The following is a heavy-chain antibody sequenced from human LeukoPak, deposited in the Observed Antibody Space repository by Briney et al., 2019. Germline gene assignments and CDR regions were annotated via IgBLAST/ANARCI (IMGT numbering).Heavy chain of an antibody. J-gene: IGHJ1*01. CDR1: GFTFGSYA. V-gene: IGHV3-30*04. CDR3: ATELREGDSGSQYFQH. D-gene: IGHD6-19*01. CDR2: ISYDESNK. Sequence: GGSLRLSCAASGFTFGSYAMHWGLQAPGKGLGWVAIISYDESNKYYADSVKGRFTISRDNSKNTLYLQMNSLRPEETAIYYCATELREGDSGSQYFQHWGQGTLVTVSS.